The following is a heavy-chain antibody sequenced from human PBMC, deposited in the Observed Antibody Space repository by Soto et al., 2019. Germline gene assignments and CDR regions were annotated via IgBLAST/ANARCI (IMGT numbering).Heavy chain of an antibody. V-gene: IGHV1-46*01. J-gene: IGHJ4*02. CDR1: GDTFTDYY. CDR3: ARGGHVVVVTAALDY. CDR2: VNPSGGHT. D-gene: IGHD2-21*02. Sequence: QVQLMQSGAEVKKPGASVKVSCKASGDTFTDYYIHWVRQAPGQGLEWMGTVNPSGGHTTYAQHFLGRVTMRRDTSPSTLYMELTSLTSDDTAIYYCARGGHVVVVTAALDYWGQGTLVTVSS.